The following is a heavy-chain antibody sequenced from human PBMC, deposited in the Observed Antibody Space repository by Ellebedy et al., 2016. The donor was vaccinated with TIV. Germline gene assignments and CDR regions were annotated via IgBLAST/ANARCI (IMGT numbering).Heavy chain of an antibody. Sequence: ASVKVSCXVSGYTLTELSMHWVRQAPGKGLEWMGGFDPEDGETIYAQKFQGRVTMTEDTSTDTAYMELSSLRSEDTAVYYCATVGRATDDAFDIWGQGTMVTVSS. CDR3: ATVGRATDDAFDI. CDR2: FDPEDGET. V-gene: IGHV1-24*01. D-gene: IGHD1-26*01. J-gene: IGHJ3*02. CDR1: GYTLTELS.